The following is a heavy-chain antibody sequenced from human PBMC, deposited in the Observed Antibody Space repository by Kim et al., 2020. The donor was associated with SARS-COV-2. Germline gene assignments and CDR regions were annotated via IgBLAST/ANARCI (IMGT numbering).Heavy chain of an antibody. Sequence: ASVKVSCKTSGHSFTRYSINWVRQAPGQGLEWMGCINCDNGNTIYSQKFQGRVTFTTDTSTSTAYMELSFLRSEDSAVYYCLGGFYFDYWGQVTLLTVSS. D-gene: IGHD3-16*01. CDR2: INCDNGNT. J-gene: IGHJ4*02. V-gene: IGHV1-3*01. CDR3: LGGFYFDY. CDR1: GHSFTRYS.